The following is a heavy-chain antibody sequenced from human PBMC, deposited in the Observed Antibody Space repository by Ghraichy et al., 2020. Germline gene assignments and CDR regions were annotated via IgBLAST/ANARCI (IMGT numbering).Heavy chain of an antibody. Sequence: SETLSLTCTVSGGSISSGNYYWSWIRQSPGKGLEWIGYISDSGSTNYNPSLKSRVTISEDTSKNQLSLKLSSVTASDTAVYYCSRPHGGPYSFYSWGQGTMVTVSS. J-gene: IGHJ3*02. D-gene: IGHD2-21*01. CDR3: SRPHGGPYSFYS. CDR1: GGSISSGNYY. V-gene: IGHV4-30-4*01. CDR2: ISDSGST.